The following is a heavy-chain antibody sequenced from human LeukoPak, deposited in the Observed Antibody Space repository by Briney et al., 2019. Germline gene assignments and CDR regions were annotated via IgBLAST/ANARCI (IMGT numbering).Heavy chain of an antibody. CDR2: ISYDGSNK. CDR3: AKDGRVGRDGYCSA. CDR1: GFTFSSYG. V-gene: IGHV3-30*18. Sequence: GGSLRLSCAASGFTFSSYGMHWVRQAPGKGLEWVAVISYDGSNKYYADSVKGRFTISRDNSENTLYLQMNSLRAEDTAVYYCAKDGRVGRDGYCSAWGQGTLVTVSS. J-gene: IGHJ5*02. D-gene: IGHD2-15*01.